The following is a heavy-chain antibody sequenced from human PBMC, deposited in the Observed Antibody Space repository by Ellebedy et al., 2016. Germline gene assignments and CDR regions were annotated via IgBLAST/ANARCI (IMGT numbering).Heavy chain of an antibody. CDR3: TIYYVRYYFDY. J-gene: IGHJ4*02. Sequence: GGSLRLXCAASGFIFRNAWLSWVRQTPGKGLEWVGRIKTKTDGEITDYAAPVKGRFTISRDDSKNTLYLQMNSLTTEDTAVYYCTIYYVRYYFDYWGQGTLVTVSS. CDR1: GFIFRNAW. D-gene: IGHD3-10*02. V-gene: IGHV3-15*01. CDR2: IKTKTDGEIT.